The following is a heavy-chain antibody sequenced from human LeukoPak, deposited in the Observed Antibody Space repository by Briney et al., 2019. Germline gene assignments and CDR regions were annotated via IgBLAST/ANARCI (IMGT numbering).Heavy chain of an antibody. CDR1: GFTFSSHE. CDR2: ISSSGSTI. Sequence: PGGSLRLSCAASGFTFSSHEMNWVRQAPGKGLEWVSYISSSGSTIYYADSVKGRFTISRDNAKNSLYLQMNSLRAEDTAVYYCARRVGYSSGWYKGDAFDIWGQGTMVTVSS. D-gene: IGHD6-19*01. J-gene: IGHJ3*02. V-gene: IGHV3-48*03. CDR3: ARRVGYSSGWYKGDAFDI.